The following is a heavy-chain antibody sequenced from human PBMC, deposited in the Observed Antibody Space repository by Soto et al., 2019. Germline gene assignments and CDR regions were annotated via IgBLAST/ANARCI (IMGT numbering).Heavy chain of an antibody. CDR2: IYYRGST. Sequence: SETLSLTCTVSGGSISSYYWSWIRQPPGKGLEWVGYIYYRGSTNYNPSLKSRVTISVDTSKNQFSPKLSSVTAADTVVYYCARSNGEYYYYYMDVWGKGTTVTVSS. CDR1: GGSISSYY. CDR3: ARSNGEYYYYYMDV. J-gene: IGHJ6*03. V-gene: IGHV4-59*01.